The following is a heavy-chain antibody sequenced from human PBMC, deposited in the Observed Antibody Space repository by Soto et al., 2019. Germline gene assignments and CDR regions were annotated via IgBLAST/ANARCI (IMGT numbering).Heavy chain of an antibody. V-gene: IGHV3-23*01. CDR2: LSGSGGTT. D-gene: IGHD3-16*01. J-gene: IGHJ4*02. Sequence: GGSLRLSCTASGFTFYSYAMSWVRQAPGKGLEWVSGLSGSGGTTYYADSVKGRFTISRDTSKSTLYLQMNSLRAEDTAIYYCAKAAYSDSVWGTYPYTVGHLGENYFDYWGQGILVTVSS. CDR3: AKAAYSDSVWGTYPYTVGHLGENYFDY. CDR1: GFTFYSYA.